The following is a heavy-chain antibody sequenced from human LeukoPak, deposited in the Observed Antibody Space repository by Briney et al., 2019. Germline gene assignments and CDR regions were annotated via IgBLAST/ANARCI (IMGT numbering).Heavy chain of an antibody. Sequence: SETLSLTCTVSGDSINNYYWTWIRQPPGTGLERVGYIYNSGSAIYNPSLKSRVTISVDTSKNQFSLKLSPMTAADTAVYYCARRRVLPPAYYFDYWGQGTLVTVSS. CDR2: IYNSGSA. V-gene: IGHV4-59*01. J-gene: IGHJ4*02. D-gene: IGHD2/OR15-2a*01. CDR3: ARRRVLPPAYYFDY. CDR1: GDSINNYY.